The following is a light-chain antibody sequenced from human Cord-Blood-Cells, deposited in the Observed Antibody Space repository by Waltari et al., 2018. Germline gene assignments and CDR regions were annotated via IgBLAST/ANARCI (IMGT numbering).Light chain of an antibody. CDR3: QQYNSYWT. CDR2: KAS. CDR1: QSISSW. J-gene: IGKJ1*01. Sequence: DIQMTQSPSTLSASVGDRFTSTCRASQSISSWLAWYQQKPGKAPKLLIYKASSLESGVPSRFSGSGSGTEFTLTISSLQPDDFATYYCQQYNSYWTFGQGTKVEIK. V-gene: IGKV1-5*03.